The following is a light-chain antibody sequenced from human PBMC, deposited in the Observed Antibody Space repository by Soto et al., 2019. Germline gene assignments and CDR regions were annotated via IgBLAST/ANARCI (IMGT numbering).Light chain of an antibody. CDR3: MQALQTPLT. Sequence: DLVMTQSPLSLPVTPGEPASISCRSSQSLLHSNGYKYLDWYLQKPGQSPQLLIYLGSNRASGVPDRFSGSGSGTDFTLKINRVEAEDVGVYYCMQALQTPLTFGGGTKVEIK. CDR1: QSLLHSNGYKY. CDR2: LGS. V-gene: IGKV2-28*01. J-gene: IGKJ4*01.